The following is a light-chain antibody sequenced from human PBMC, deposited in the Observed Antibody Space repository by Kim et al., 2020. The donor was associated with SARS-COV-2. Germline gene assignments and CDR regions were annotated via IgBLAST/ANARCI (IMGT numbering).Light chain of an antibody. CDR3: QQHHSFPLT. CDR2: SAF. CDR1: QGINSN. V-gene: IGKV1-9*01. Sequence: IQLTQSPSSLSASVVDTVTITCRASQGINSNLAWYQQRPGKAPNLLIYSAFTLHSGVPSRFSGSGSGTDFTLTITSLQPEDFATYHCQQHHSFPLTFGGGTKLEIK. J-gene: IGKJ4*01.